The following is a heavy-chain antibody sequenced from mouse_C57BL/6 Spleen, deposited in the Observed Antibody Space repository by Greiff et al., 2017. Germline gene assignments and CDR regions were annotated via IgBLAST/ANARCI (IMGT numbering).Heavy chain of an antibody. D-gene: IGHD1-1*01. Sequence: VQLQQSGAELVRPGASVTLSCKASGYTFTDYEMHWVKQTPVHGLEWIGAIDPETGGTAYNQKFKGKTILTADKSSSTAYMELRSLTSEDSAVXYCTRWGYCSSFYARDYGGQGTSVTVSS. CDR3: TRWGYCSSFYARDY. CDR1: GYTFTDYE. CDR2: IDPETGGT. V-gene: IGHV1-15*01. J-gene: IGHJ4*01.